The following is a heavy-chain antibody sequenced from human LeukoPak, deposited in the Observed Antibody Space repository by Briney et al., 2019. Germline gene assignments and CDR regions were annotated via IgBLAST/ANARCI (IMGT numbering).Heavy chain of an antibody. V-gene: IGHV3-23*01. Sequence: GGSLRLSCAASGFTFSSYAMSWVRQAPGKRLEWVSAISGSGGSTYYADSVKGRFTISRDNSKNTLYLQMNSLRAEDTAVYYCAKSPRSGWYGDFDYWGQGTLVTVSS. J-gene: IGHJ4*02. CDR2: ISGSGGST. D-gene: IGHD6-19*01. CDR1: GFTFSSYA. CDR3: AKSPRSGWYGDFDY.